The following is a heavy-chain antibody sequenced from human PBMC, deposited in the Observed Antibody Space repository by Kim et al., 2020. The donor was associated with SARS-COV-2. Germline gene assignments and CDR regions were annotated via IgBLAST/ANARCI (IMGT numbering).Heavy chain of an antibody. V-gene: IGHV3-7*01. J-gene: IGHJ4*02. D-gene: IGHD3-10*01. Sequence: VDSVKGRLTMSRDKAKNPLYLQMNSLRTEDTAIYYCAALDSVQVPGGIWGQGTLVTVSS. CDR3: AALDSVQVPGGI.